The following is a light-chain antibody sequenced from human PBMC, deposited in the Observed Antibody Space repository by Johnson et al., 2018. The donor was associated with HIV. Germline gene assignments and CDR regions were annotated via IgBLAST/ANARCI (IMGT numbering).Light chain of an antibody. CDR2: ENT. CDR1: SSNIGNNY. CDR3: GTWDSSLSAYV. J-gene: IGLJ1*01. V-gene: IGLV1-51*02. Sequence: QSVLTQPPSVSAAPGQKVTISCSGSSSNIGNNYVSWYQHLPGTAPKLLIYENTKRPSGVPDRFSGSKSGSSATLGITGLQTGDDADYYCGTWDSSLSAYVFGTGTKVTVL.